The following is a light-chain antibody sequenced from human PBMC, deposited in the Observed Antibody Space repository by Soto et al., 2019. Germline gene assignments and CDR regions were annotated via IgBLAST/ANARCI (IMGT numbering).Light chain of an antibody. V-gene: IGLV1-51*01. J-gene: IGLJ1*01. CDR3: GTLDSSLSAGV. Sequence: QSVLTQPPSVSAAPGQKVTISCSGSSSNIGNNYVSWYQQLPGTAPKLLIYDNNKRPSGIPDRFPGSKSGTSATLGITGLQTGDEGDYYWGTLDSSLSAGVFGTGTKLTVL. CDR1: SSNIGNNY. CDR2: DNN.